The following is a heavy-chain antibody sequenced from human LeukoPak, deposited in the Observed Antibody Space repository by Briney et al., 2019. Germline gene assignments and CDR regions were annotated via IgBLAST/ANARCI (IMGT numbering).Heavy chain of an antibody. Sequence: GGSLRLSCAASGFTFSSHGMDWVRQAPGMALEWVSGVSPSCDITYYADSVKGRFAIYRGNSRNTVYFQLNSLRADDTAVYYCAKDIDWGRFDVWGRGTLVTVSS. J-gene: IGHJ2*01. CDR2: VSPSCDIT. CDR1: GFTFSSHG. D-gene: IGHD7-27*01. V-gene: IGHV3-23*01. CDR3: AKDIDWGRFDV.